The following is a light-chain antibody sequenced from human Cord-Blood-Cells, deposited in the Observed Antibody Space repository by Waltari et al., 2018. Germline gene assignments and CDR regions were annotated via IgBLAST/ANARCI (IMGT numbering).Light chain of an antibody. J-gene: IGLJ1*01. CDR3: CSYAGSSTPYV. Sequence: QSALTQPASVSGSPGQSITISCTGTSSDVGSYNLVSWYQQHPGKAPKLMIYEVSKSPSGVSNRCSGSKSGNTASLTISGLQAEDEADYYCCSYAGSSTPYVFGTGTKVTVL. CDR1: SSDVGSYNL. V-gene: IGLV2-23*02. CDR2: EVS.